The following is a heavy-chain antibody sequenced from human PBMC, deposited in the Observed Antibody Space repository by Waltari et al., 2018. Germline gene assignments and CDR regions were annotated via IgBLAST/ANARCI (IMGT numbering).Heavy chain of an antibody. V-gene: IGHV1-69*02. Sequence: QVQLVQSGAEVKKPGSSVKVSCKASGGTFSSYTISWVRQAPGHGLEWMGRIIPILGIANYAQKFQGRVTITADKSTSTAYMELSSLRSEDTAVYYCARPREDIVVVPAATHDAFDIWGQGTMVTVSS. CDR3: ARPREDIVVVPAATHDAFDI. D-gene: IGHD2-2*01. CDR1: GGTFSSYT. CDR2: IIPILGIA. J-gene: IGHJ3*02.